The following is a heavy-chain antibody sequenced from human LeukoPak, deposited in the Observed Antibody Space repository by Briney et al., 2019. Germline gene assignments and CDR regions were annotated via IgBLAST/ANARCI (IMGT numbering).Heavy chain of an antibody. Sequence: GGSLRLSCAASGFTFSSYGMHWVRQAPGKGLEWVAVISYDGSNKYYADSVKGRLTISRDNSKNTLYLQMNSLRAEDTAVYYCAKGHDYGDYDYWGQGTLVTVSS. CDR3: AKGHDYGDYDY. V-gene: IGHV3-30*18. CDR1: GFTFSSYG. CDR2: ISYDGSNK. J-gene: IGHJ4*02. D-gene: IGHD4-17*01.